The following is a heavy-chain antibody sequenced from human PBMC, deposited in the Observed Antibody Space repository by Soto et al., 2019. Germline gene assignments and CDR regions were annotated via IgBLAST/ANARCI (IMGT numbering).Heavy chain of an antibody. CDR1: GGSISSGGYY. J-gene: IGHJ5*02. Sequence: QVQLQESGPGLVKPSQTLSLTCTVSGGSISSGGYYWRWIRQHPGKGLEWFGYIYYSGGTYSNPSLNALLTSPVSSSQIQSSLKLCSVTAAATALCYCARSKKQSAMFNRVAINRFDPWGQSTLVTVSS. V-gene: IGHV4-31*01. D-gene: IGHD2-15*01. CDR3: ARSKKQSAMFNRVAINRFDP. CDR2: IYYSGGT.